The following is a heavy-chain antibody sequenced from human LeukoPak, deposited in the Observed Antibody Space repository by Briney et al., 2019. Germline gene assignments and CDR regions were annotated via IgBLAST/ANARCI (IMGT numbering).Heavy chain of an antibody. CDR3: ARGARGYSYGY. V-gene: IGHV4-59*01. CDR1: GGSTSSYY. CDR2: IYYSGST. D-gene: IGHD5-18*01. Sequence: SETLSLTCTVSGGSTSSYYWSWIRQPPGKGLEWIGYIYYSGSTNYNPSLKSRVTISVDTSKNQFSLKLSSVTAADTAVYYCARGARGYSYGYWGQGTLVTVSS. J-gene: IGHJ4*02.